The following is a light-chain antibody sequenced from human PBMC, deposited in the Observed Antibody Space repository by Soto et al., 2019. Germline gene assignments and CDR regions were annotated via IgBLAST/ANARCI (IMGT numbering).Light chain of an antibody. J-gene: IGKJ4*01. V-gene: IGKV3-11*01. CDR1: QSISSY. Sequence: ELVLTQSPATLSLSPGDRATLSCRASQSISSYLAWYQQKPGQAPRLLIYGASNRATGIPARFSGSGSGTDFTLTISSLEPEDFALYYCQQRRNWPTFGGGTKVDIK. CDR2: GAS. CDR3: QQRRNWPT.